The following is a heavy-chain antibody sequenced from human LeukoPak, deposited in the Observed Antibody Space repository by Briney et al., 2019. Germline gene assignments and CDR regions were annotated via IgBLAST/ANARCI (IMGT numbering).Heavy chain of an antibody. CDR3: ARDSEPVVPAATDNYFDY. CDR1: GFTFSNYA. D-gene: IGHD2-2*01. V-gene: IGHV3-23*01. Sequence: GGSLRLSCAASGFTFSNYAMSWVRQAPGKGLEWVSAISGSGGSTYYADSVKGRFTISRDNSKNTLYLQMNSLRAEDTAVYYCARDSEPVVPAATDNYFDYWGQGTLVTVSS. J-gene: IGHJ4*02. CDR2: ISGSGGST.